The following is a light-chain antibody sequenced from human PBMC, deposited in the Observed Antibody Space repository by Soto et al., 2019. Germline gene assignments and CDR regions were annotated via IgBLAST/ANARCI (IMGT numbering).Light chain of an antibody. CDR3: RQYGRSPFT. J-gene: IGKJ3*01. CDR1: QSVSSSY. V-gene: IGKV3-20*01. CDR2: GAS. Sequence: EIVLTQSPGTRSLSPGERATLSCRASQSVSSSYLAWYQQKPGQAPRLLIYGASSRATGIPGRFSGSGSGTDFTLTISRLEPEDFAVYYCRQYGRSPFTFGPGTKVDIK.